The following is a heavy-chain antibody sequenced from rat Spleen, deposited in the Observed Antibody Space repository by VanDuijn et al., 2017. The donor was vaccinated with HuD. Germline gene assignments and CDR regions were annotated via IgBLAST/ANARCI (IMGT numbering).Heavy chain of an antibody. J-gene: IGHJ3*01. Sequence: EVQLQESGPGLVKPSQSLSLTCSVTGYSITGNYWAWIRKFPGNKMEWMGFISYSGSTTYHPSLTSRISITRDTSKNQFFLQLNSVTTEDTATYYCARWGLGYYGYEGGFAYWGQGTLVTVSS. D-gene: IGHD1-7*01. CDR2: ISYSGST. CDR1: GYSITGNY. CDR3: ARWGLGYYGYEGGFAY. V-gene: IGHV3-1*01.